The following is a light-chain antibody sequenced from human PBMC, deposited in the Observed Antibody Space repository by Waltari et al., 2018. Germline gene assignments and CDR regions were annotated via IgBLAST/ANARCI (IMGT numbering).Light chain of an antibody. CDR1: QSSSKY. CDR3: QHYERVPVT. Sequence: EIVLTQSPGTLSLSPGERATLSCRASQSSSKYLAWYQQKPGQAPRLLIYHASSRAAGIPDRFSVSGSGTDFSLSISRLEPEDFAVYYCQHYERVPVTFGQGTKVEIK. J-gene: IGKJ1*01. V-gene: IGKV3-20*01. CDR2: HAS.